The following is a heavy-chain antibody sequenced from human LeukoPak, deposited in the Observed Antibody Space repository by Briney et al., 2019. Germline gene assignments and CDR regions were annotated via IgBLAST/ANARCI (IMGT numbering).Heavy chain of an antibody. CDR1: GFTFSSYA. CDR3: AEDRTGGGSCLFDY. Sequence: GGSLRLSCAASGFTFSSYAMSWVRQAPGKGLEWVSAISGSGGSTYYADSVKGRFTISRDNSKNTLYLQMNSLRAEDTAVYYCAEDRTGGGSCLFDYWGQGTLVTVSS. CDR2: ISGSGGST. J-gene: IGHJ4*02. D-gene: IGHD2-15*01. V-gene: IGHV3-23*01.